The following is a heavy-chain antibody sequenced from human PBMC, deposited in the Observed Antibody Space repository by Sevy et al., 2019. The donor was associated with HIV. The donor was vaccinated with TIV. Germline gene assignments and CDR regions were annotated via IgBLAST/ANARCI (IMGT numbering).Heavy chain of an antibody. Sequence: SETLSLTCAVYGGSFSGYYWSWIRQPPGKGLEWIGEINHSGSTNYNPSLKSRVTISVDTSKNQFSLKLSSVTAADTAVYYCARSYYDIMTGYCCFDYWGHGTLVTVSS. CDR3: ARSYYDIMTGYCCFDY. D-gene: IGHD3-9*01. V-gene: IGHV4-34*01. J-gene: IGHJ4*01. CDR2: INHSGST. CDR1: GGSFSGYY.